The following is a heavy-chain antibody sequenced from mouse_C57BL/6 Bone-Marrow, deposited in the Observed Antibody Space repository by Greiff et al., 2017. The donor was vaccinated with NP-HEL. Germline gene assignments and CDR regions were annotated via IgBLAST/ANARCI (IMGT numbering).Heavy chain of an antibody. CDR1: GFTFSDYY. D-gene: IGHD1-1*01. CDR3: ARHTGSSSYYAMDY. V-gene: IGHV5-12*01. CDR2: ISNGGGST. J-gene: IGHJ4*01. Sequence: EVKLVESGGGLVQPGGSLKLSCAASGFTFSDYYMYWVRQTPEKRLEWVAYISNGGGSTYYPDTVKGRFTISRDNAKNPLYLQMSRLKSEDTAMYYCARHTGSSSYYAMDYWGQGTSVTVSS.